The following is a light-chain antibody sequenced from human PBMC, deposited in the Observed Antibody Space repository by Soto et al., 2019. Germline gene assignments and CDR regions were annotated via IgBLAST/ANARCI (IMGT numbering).Light chain of an antibody. Sequence: DIQRAQSPSTLSPSLGYRSTITGVASQSISSWLAWYQQKPGTAPQLLIYKSSSLESGVPSRFSGSGSGTEFTLTISSLQPDDFATYYCQQYNSYWTFGQGNQREIK. CDR2: KSS. CDR3: QQYNSYWT. CDR1: QSISSW. J-gene: IGKJ1*01. V-gene: IGKV1-5*03.